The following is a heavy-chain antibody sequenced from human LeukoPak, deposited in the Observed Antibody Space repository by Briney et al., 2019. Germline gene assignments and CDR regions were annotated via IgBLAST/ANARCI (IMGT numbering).Heavy chain of an antibody. CDR3: AREDCDSSGGDY. J-gene: IGHJ4*02. D-gene: IGHD3-22*01. V-gene: IGHV3-7*01. CDR2: IKQDGSEK. CDR1: GFNFSRNW. Sequence: QPGGSLRLSCAAAGFNFSRNWMSWVRQAPGKGLEWVANIKQDGSEKYYVDSVKGRFTISRDNAKNSLYLQMNSLRVEDTAVYYCAREDCDSSGGDYWGQGTLVTVSS.